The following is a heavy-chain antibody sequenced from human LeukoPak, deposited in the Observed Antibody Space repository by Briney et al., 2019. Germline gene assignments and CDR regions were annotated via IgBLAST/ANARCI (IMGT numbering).Heavy chain of an antibody. CDR2: IIPIFGTA. Sequence: ASVKVSCKASGGIFSSYAISWVRQAPGQGLEWMGGIIPIFGTANYAQKFQGRVTITADESTSTAYMELSSLRSEDTAVYFCARAYIRSPRNSMDVWGKGTTVTVSS. V-gene: IGHV1-69*01. CDR3: ARAYIRSPRNSMDV. D-gene: IGHD3-16*01. J-gene: IGHJ6*03. CDR1: GGIFSSYA.